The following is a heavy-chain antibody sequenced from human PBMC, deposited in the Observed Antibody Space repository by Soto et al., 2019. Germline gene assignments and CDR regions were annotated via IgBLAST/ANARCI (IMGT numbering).Heavy chain of an antibody. J-gene: IGHJ4*02. CDR3: TRNYYDSRGYYPCDY. V-gene: IGHV3-73*02. D-gene: IGHD3-22*01. Sequence: EVQLVESGGGLVQPGGSLKLSCAASGLTFSGSAMHWVRQASGKGLEWVGRIRSKANSYATTYAASVEGRFTISRDDSKNTAYLQMNSLKTEDTAGYDCTRNYYDSRGYYPCDYWGQGTRVTVSP. CDR1: GLTFSGSA. CDR2: IRSKANSYAT.